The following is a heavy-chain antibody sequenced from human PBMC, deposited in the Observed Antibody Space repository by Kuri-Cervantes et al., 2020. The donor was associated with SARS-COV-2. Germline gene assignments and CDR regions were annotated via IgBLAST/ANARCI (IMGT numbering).Heavy chain of an antibody. CDR2: IIPIFGTA. CDR3: AKAGEEEYYDFWSGYYHFDY. J-gene: IGHJ4*02. CDR1: GGTFSSYA. Sequence: SVKVSCKASGGTFSSYAISWVRQAPGQGLEWMGGIIPIFGTANYAQKFQGRVTITTDESTSTAYMELSSLRSEDTAVYYCAKAGEEEYYDFWSGYYHFDYWGQGTLVTVSS. V-gene: IGHV1-69*05. D-gene: IGHD3-3*01.